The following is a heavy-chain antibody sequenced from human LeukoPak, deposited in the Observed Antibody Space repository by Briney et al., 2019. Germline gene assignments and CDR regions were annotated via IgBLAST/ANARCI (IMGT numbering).Heavy chain of an antibody. CDR1: GFTFSSYE. J-gene: IGHJ4*02. V-gene: IGHV3-48*03. Sequence: PGGSLRLPCAASGFTFSSYEMNWVRQAPGKGLEWVSYISSSGSTIYYADSVKGRFTVSRDNAKNSLYLQMNSLRAEDTAVYYCARDQYSSSWYEVFTKNSYYFDYWGQGTLVTVSS. D-gene: IGHD6-13*01. CDR2: ISSSGSTI. CDR3: ARDQYSSSWYEVFTKNSYYFDY.